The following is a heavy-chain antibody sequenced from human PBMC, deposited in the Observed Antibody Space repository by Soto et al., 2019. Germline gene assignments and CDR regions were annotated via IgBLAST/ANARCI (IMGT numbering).Heavy chain of an antibody. CDR2: IIPIFGTA. V-gene: IGHV1-69*13. Sequence: ASVKVSCKASGGTFSSYAISWVRQAPGQGLEWMGGIIPIFGTANYAQKFQGRVTITADESTSTAYMELSSLRSEDTAVYYCARDRGLVGALYYYGMDVWGQGTTVTVSS. CDR3: ARDRGLVGALYYYGMDV. D-gene: IGHD1-26*01. CDR1: GGTFSSYA. J-gene: IGHJ6*02.